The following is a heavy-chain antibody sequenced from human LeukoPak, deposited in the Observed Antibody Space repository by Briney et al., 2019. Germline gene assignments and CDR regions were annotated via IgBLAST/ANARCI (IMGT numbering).Heavy chain of an antibody. J-gene: IGHJ4*02. V-gene: IGHV4-34*01. CDR2: INHSGST. CDR1: GGSFSGYY. D-gene: IGHD3-9*01. Sequence: PSETLSLTCAVYGGSFSGYYWSWIRQPPGKGLEWIGEINHSGSTNYNPSLKSRVTISVDTSKNQFSLKLSSVTAADTAVYYCARVGPGVTGSFDYWGQGTLVTVSS. CDR3: ARVGPGVTGSFDY.